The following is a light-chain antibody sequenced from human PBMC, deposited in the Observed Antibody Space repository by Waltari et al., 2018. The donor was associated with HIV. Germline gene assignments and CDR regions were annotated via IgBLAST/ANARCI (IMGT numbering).Light chain of an antibody. V-gene: IGLV1-47*01. CDR2: TNN. CDR1: SSNIGRNY. CDR3: AAWNDRLSGYV. Sequence: QSVLTQPPSASGTPGQRVTISCSGSSSNIGRNYVYWYQQLPGTAPKLLIYTNNQRAAGGPDRVSCSKSGTSAALAISGLRSEDEADYYCAAWNDRLSGYVFGTGTKVTV. J-gene: IGLJ1*01.